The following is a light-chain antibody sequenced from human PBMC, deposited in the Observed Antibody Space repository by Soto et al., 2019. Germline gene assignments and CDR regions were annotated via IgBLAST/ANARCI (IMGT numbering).Light chain of an antibody. CDR3: QSYDSSLRLAV. CDR2: VSR. CDR1: SSNIGAGYD. Sequence: QSVLTQPPSVSGARGQRVTISCSGSSSNIGAGYDVHWYQQLPGTAPRLLIYVSRNRPSGVPDRFSGSKSGTSASLAITGLQTDDEADYYCQSYDSSLRLAVFGGGTKLTVL. J-gene: IGLJ3*02. V-gene: IGLV1-40*01.